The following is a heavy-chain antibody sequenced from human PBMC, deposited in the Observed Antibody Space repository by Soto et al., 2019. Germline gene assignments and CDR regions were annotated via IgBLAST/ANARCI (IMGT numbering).Heavy chain of an antibody. CDR2: IIPILGIA. V-gene: IGHV1-69*02. CDR1: GGTFSSYT. J-gene: IGHJ6*02. Sequence: ASVKVSCKASGGTFSSYTISWVRQAPGQGLEWMGRIIPILGIANYAQKFQGRVTITADKSTSTAYMELSSLRSEDTAVYYCARVLCGSSPGFYYYYGKDVWGQGTTVTVSS. CDR3: ARVLCGSSPGFYYYYGKDV. D-gene: IGHD2-21*01.